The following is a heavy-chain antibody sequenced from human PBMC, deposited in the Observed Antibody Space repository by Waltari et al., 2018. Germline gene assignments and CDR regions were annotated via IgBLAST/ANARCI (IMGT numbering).Heavy chain of an antibody. Sequence: EVQLVESGGGLVKPGGSLRLSCAASGFTFSSYSMNWVRQAPGKGLEGVSSISSSRSYIYYADSVKGRFTISRDNAKNSLYLQMNSLRAEDTAVYYCARDSSWYDYWGQGTLVTVSS. CDR3: ARDSSWYDY. CDR2: ISSSRSYI. CDR1: GFTFSSYS. D-gene: IGHD6-13*01. V-gene: IGHV3-21*01. J-gene: IGHJ4*02.